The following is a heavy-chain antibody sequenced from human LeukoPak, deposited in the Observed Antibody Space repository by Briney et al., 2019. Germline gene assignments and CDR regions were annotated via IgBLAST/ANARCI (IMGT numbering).Heavy chain of an antibody. Sequence: ASVKVSCKASGGTFSSYAISWVRQAPGQGLEWMGGIIPIFGTANYAQKFQGRVTITADESTSTAYMELSSLRSEDTAVYYCARTSFDWNDRKPYYFDYWGQGTLVTVSS. V-gene: IGHV1-69*13. CDR3: ARTSFDWNDRKPYYFDY. CDR2: IIPIFGTA. D-gene: IGHD1-1*01. CDR1: GGTFSSYA. J-gene: IGHJ4*02.